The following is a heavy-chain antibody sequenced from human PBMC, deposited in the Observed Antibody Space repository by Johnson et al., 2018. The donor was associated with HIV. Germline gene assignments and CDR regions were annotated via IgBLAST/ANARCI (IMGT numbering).Heavy chain of an antibody. CDR3: ARHWAAAGRDAFDI. V-gene: IGHV3-9*01. J-gene: IGHJ3*02. D-gene: IGHD6-13*01. CDR1: GFTFSSYA. CDR2: VSWNSGSI. Sequence: VQLVESGGGVVQPGRSLRLSCAASGFTFSSYAMHWVRQVPGKGLEWVSGVSWNSGSIGYVDSVKGRFTISRDSAKNSLYLQMNSLRAEDTAVYYCARHWAAAGRDAFDIWGQGTMVSVSS.